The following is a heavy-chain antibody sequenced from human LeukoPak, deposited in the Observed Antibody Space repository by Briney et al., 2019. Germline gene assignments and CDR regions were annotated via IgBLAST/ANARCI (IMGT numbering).Heavy chain of an antibody. Sequence: GGSLRLSRAASGFTFNSYWMNWVRQAPGKGLEWVANIKRDGSEKYYVDSVKGRFTISRDNAKNSLDLQMNSLRVEDTAVYYCARGGGLELVGFPWFDPWGQGTLVTVSS. D-gene: IGHD1-7*01. J-gene: IGHJ5*02. CDR1: GFTFNSYW. V-gene: IGHV3-7*03. CDR2: IKRDGSEK. CDR3: ARGGGLELVGFPWFDP.